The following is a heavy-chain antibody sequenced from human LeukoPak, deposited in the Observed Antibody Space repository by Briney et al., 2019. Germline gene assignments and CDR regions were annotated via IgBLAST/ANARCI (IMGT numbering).Heavy chain of an antibody. Sequence: PSETLSLTCAVYGGSFSGYYWSWIRQPPGKGLEWIGEINHSGSTNYNPSLESRVTMSVDTSKNQFSLKLNSVTAADTAMYYCARDREGYGDYGDWFDPWGQGTLVIVSS. D-gene: IGHD4-17*01. J-gene: IGHJ5*02. CDR2: INHSGST. CDR1: GGSFSGYY. V-gene: IGHV4-34*01. CDR3: ARDREGYGDYGDWFDP.